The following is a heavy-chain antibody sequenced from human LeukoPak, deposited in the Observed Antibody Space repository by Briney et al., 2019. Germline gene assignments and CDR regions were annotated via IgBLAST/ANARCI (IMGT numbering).Heavy chain of an antibody. CDR2: INHSGST. CDR1: GGSISSSNW. V-gene: IGHV4-4*02. J-gene: IGHJ3*02. Sequence: SETLSLTCAVSGGSISSSNWWSWIRQPPGKGLEWIGEINHSGSTTYNPSLKSRVTISVDTSKNQFSLKLSSVTAADTAVYYCAREGQGDAFDIWGQGTMVTVSS. CDR3: AREGQGDAFDI.